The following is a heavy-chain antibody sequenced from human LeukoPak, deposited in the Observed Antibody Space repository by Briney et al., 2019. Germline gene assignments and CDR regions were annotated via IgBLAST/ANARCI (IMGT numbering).Heavy chain of an antibody. CDR3: ARAHYYDSSGSSVLGY. V-gene: IGHV3-48*01. CDR2: ISSSSSTI. CDR1: GFTFSSYG. J-gene: IGHJ4*02. D-gene: IGHD3-22*01. Sequence: PGRSLRLSCAASGFTFSSYGMNWVRQAPGKGLEWVSYISSSSSTIYYADSVKGRFTISRDNAKNTLYLQMNSLRAEDTALYYCARAHYYDSSGSSVLGYWGQGTLVTVSS.